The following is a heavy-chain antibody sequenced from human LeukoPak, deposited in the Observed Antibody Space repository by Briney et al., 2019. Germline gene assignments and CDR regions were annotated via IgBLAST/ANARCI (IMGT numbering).Heavy chain of an antibody. J-gene: IGHJ4*02. CDR1: GFTFSRYC. D-gene: IGHD1-26*01. V-gene: IGHV3-48*04. Sequence: GGSLRLSCAASGFTFSRYCMNWVRQGPGKGLEWVSYISSSGSTIYYADSVKGRFTISRDNAKNSLYLQMNSLRAEDTAVYYRARGKRRGSYGYYFDYWGQGTLVTVSS. CDR3: ARGKRRGSYGYYFDY. CDR2: ISSSGSTI.